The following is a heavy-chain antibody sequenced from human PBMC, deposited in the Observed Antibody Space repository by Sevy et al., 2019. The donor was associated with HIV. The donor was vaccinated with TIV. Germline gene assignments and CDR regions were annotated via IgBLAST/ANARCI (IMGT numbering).Heavy chain of an antibody. V-gene: IGHV1-18*04. J-gene: IGHJ3*02. CDR1: GYTFTSYG. D-gene: IGHD6-19*01. Sequence: ASVKVSCKASGYTFTSYGISWVRQAPGQGLEWMGWISAYNGNTNYAQKLQGRVTMTTDTSTSTAYMELRSLRSDDTAVYYCGIAVAGTDAFDIWGQGTMVTVSS. CDR3: GIAVAGTDAFDI. CDR2: ISAYNGNT.